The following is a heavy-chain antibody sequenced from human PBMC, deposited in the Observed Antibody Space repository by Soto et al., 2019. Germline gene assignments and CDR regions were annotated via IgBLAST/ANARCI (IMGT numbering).Heavy chain of an antibody. CDR2: IYHSGST. V-gene: IGHV4-4*02. CDR1: GGSISSSNW. CDR3: ARLFPHSGSYLDY. J-gene: IGHJ4*02. Sequence: PSETLSLTCAVSGGSISSSNWWSWVRQPPGKGLEWIGEIYHSGSTNYNPSLKSRVTISVDKSKNQFSLKLSSVTAADTAVYYCARLFPHSGSYLDYWGQGTLVTVSS. D-gene: IGHD1-26*01.